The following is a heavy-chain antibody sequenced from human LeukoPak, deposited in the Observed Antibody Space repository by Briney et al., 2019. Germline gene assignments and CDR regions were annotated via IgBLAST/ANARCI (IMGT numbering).Heavy chain of an antibody. D-gene: IGHD1-26*01. CDR2: INSDGSST. CDR3: GRALGSPLDY. CDR1: GFTFSSDL. Sequence: GGSLRLSCAASGFTFSSDLMHWVRQVPGKGLVWVSRINSDGSSTAYADSVKGRFTISRDNAKNTLYLQMNSLRVEDTAVYYCGRALGSPLDYWGQGTLVTVSS. J-gene: IGHJ4*02. V-gene: IGHV3-74*01.